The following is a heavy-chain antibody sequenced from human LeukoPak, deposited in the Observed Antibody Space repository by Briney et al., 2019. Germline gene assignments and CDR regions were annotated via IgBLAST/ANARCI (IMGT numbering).Heavy chain of an antibody. D-gene: IGHD2-2*01. CDR3: ARARWCSSTSSHPRNDAFDI. CDR2: ISAYNGNT. CDR1: GYTFTGYY. V-gene: IGHV1-18*04. Sequence: ASVKVSCKASGYTFTGYYMHWVRQAPGQGLEWMGWISAYNGNTNYAQKLQGRVTMTTDTSTSTAYMELRSLRSDDTAVYDSARARWCSSTSSHPRNDAFDIWGQGTMVTVSS. J-gene: IGHJ3*02.